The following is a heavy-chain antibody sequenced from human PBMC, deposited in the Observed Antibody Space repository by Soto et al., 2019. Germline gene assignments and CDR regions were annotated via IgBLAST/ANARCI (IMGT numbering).Heavy chain of an antibody. Sequence: EVQLLESGGTLVQPGESLRLSCEVSGFSFISFAMNWVRQAPGEGLEWVSSIRGTATSYADSVKGRFTISRDNSKNTVYLQMNTLRGEDTAVYYCEKGAVLTTTSGGWCNWFDPLGQGTLVIVSS. CDR3: EKGAVLTTTSGGWCNWFDP. V-gene: IGHV3-23*01. J-gene: IGHJ5*02. D-gene: IGHD2-21*01. CDR1: GFSFISFA. CDR2: IRGTAT.